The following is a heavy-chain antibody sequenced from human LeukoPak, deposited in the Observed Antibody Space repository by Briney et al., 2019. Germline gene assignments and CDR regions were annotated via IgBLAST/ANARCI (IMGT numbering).Heavy chain of an antibody. CDR3: VRHDGRGGATMGAFGL. D-gene: IGHD5-12*01. J-gene: IGHJ4*02. V-gene: IGHV4-30-2*01. Sequence: PSETLSLTCAVSGGSLSSGGYSWRWIRQPPGTGLEWIGYIYHSGSTYYNPSLKSRVTISVDRSKNQFSLQLNSVTAADTAVYYCVRHDGRGGATMGAFGLWGQGSLVTVSS. CDR1: GGSLSSGGYS. CDR2: IYHSGST.